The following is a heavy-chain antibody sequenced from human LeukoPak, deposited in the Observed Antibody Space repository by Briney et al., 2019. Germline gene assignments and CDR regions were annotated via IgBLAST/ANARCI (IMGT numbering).Heavy chain of an antibody. J-gene: IGHJ6*02. D-gene: IGHD4-17*01. Sequence: SETLSLTLTVSGGSISSSRYYWGWIRQPPGKGLEWIGSIYYSGSTYYNPSLKSRVTISVDTSKNQFSLKLSSVTAADTAVYYCARGAKDYVGFYYYYGMDVWGQGTTVTVSS. CDR3: ARGAKDYVGFYYYYGMDV. CDR1: GGSISSSRYY. V-gene: IGHV4-39*01. CDR2: IYYSGST.